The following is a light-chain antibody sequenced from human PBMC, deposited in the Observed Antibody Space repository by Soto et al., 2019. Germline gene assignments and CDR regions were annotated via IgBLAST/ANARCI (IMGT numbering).Light chain of an antibody. CDR2: GAS. CDR3: QHYGSSLPLT. V-gene: IGKV3-20*01. J-gene: IGKJ4*01. CDR1: QSVRNSY. Sequence: EIVLTQSPGALSLSPGERATLSCRASQSVRNSYLAWYQQKPGQAPRLLIYGASARATGIPDRFSGSGSGTDFTLTISRLEPEDVAVYYCQHYGSSLPLTFGGGTKVEIK.